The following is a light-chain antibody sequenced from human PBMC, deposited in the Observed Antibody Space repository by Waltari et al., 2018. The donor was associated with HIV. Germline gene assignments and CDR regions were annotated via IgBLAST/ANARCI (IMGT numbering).Light chain of an antibody. CDR1: QSVSRN. CDR2: GAS. V-gene: IGKV3-15*01. Sequence: EIVMTQSPATLSVSPGERATLSCRASQSVSRNLAWYQQKPGQAPRLLIYGASTRATGIPGRFGGSGSGTEFTLNISSLQSEDFAVYYCQQYNNWPGKTFGQGTKVEIK. J-gene: IGKJ1*01. CDR3: QQYNNWPGKT.